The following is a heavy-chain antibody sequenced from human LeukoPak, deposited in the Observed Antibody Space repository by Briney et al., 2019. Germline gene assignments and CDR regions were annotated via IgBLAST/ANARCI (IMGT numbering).Heavy chain of an antibody. CDR2: ISGSGGST. V-gene: IGHV3-23*01. CDR3: AKIHYGDYRTKDYFDY. J-gene: IGHJ4*02. CDR1: GFTFSSYA. D-gene: IGHD4-17*01. Sequence: PGGSLRLSCAASGFTFSSYAMSWVRQAPGNGLEWVSAISGSGGSTYYADSVKGRFTISRDNSKNTLYLQMNSLRAEDTAVYYCAKIHYGDYRTKDYFDYWGQGTLVTVSS.